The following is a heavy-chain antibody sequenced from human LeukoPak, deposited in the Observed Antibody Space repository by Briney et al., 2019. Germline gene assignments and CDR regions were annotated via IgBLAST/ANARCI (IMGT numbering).Heavy chain of an antibody. V-gene: IGHV4-59*01. CDR1: GGSISSYY. D-gene: IGHD1-26*01. CDR2: IYYSGGT. CDR3: ARWTGSYASGFDY. J-gene: IGHJ4*02. Sequence: SETLSLTCTVSGGSISSYYWSWIRQPPGKGLEWIGYIYYSGGTNYNPSLKSRVTISVDTSKNQFSLKLSSVTAADTAVYYCARWTGSYASGFDYWGQGTLVTVSS.